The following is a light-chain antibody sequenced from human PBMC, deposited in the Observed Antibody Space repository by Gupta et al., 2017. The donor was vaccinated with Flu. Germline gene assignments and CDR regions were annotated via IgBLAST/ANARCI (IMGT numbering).Light chain of an antibody. CDR2: LGS. CDR1: QSRGRHSNGYNY. V-gene: IGKV2-28*01. CDR3: RQALQTPRT. J-gene: IGKJ1*01. Sequence: TPGETASIYCRSSQSRGRHSNGYNYLDWYVQKPGQSPQLLIYLGSTRASGVPDRFSGSGSGTDFTLKISRVQPEDVGVYYCRQALQTPRTFGQGTKVEIK.